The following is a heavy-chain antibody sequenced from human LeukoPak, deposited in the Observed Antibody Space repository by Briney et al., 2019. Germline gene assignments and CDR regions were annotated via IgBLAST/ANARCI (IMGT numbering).Heavy chain of an antibody. CDR2: ISAYNGNT. CDR1: GCTFTSYG. J-gene: IGHJ3*02. Sequence: ASVKVSCKASGCTFTSYGISWVRQAPGQGLEWMGWISAYNGNTNYAQKLQGRVTMTTDTSTSTAYMELRSLRSDDTAVYYCARALFLRYYDSSNGAFDIWGQGTMVTVSS. D-gene: IGHD3-22*01. CDR3: ARALFLRYYDSSNGAFDI. V-gene: IGHV1-18*01.